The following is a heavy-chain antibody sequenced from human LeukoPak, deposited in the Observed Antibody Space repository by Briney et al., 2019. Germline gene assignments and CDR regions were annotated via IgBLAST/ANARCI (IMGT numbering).Heavy chain of an antibody. D-gene: IGHD3-22*01. CDR3: ARLPNYYDSSGNDY. CDR2: IYYSGST. CDR1: GGSISSYY. V-gene: IGHV4-59*08. J-gene: IGHJ4*02. Sequence: PSETLSLTCTVSGGSISSYYWSWLRQPPGKGLEWIGYIYYSGSTNYNPSLKSRVTISVDTSKNQFSLKLSSVTAADTAVYYCARLPNYYDSSGNDYWGQGTLVTVSS.